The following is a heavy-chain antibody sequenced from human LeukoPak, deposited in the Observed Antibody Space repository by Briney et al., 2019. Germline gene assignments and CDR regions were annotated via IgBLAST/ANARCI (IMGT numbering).Heavy chain of an antibody. CDR1: GFSFSDYW. CDR2: IKQDGSER. CDR3: AIPTYYSASRAAFGVGYY. J-gene: IGHJ4*02. Sequence: PGGSLRLSCAASGFSFSDYWMSWGRQAPAPGLELEANIKQDGSERSYVDSVKDRLPISRDNAKNSLYLLMNSLRAEDTTLYYSAIPTYYSASRAAFGVGYYWGQGTLVTVSS. D-gene: IGHD3-10*01. V-gene: IGHV3-7*02.